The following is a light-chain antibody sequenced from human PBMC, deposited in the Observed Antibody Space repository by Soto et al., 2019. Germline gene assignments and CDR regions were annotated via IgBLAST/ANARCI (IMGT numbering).Light chain of an antibody. CDR1: QSVSSN. V-gene: IGKV3-15*01. J-gene: IGKJ1*01. Sequence: EIVMTQSPATLSVSPGERANLSCRASQSVSSNLAWYQQKPGQAPRLLIYGATNRATGIPARFSGGGSGTEFTLTISSLQSEDFAVYYCQQYNNWPVGFGQGTKV. CDR3: QQYNNWPVG. CDR2: GAT.